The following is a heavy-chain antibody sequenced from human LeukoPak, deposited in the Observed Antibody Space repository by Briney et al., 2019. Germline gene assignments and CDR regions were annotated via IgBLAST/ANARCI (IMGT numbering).Heavy chain of an antibody. Sequence: ASVKVSCKASGYTFTSYDINWVRQATGQGLEWMGWMNPNSGNTGYAQKFQGRVTMTRNTSISTAYMELSGLRSEDTAVYYCARGRQVLRFLEWLPRRYYYYMDVWGKGTTVTVSS. J-gene: IGHJ6*03. CDR2: MNPNSGNT. CDR3: ARGRQVLRFLEWLPRRYYYYMDV. CDR1: GYTFTSYD. V-gene: IGHV1-8*01. D-gene: IGHD3-3*01.